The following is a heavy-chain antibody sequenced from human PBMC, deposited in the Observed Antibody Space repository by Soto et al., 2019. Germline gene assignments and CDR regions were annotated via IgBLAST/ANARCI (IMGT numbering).Heavy chain of an antibody. CDR1: GFTFSSYG. J-gene: IGHJ4*02. D-gene: IGHD6-13*01. V-gene: IGHV3-30*03. CDR2: ISYDGSNK. Sequence: GGSLRLSCAASGFTFSSYGMHWVRQAPGKGLEWVAVISYDGSNKYYADSVKGRFTISRDNSKNTLYLQMNGLRAEDTAVYSCAIRVGYSSSWSDNPFDYWGQGTLVTVSS. CDR3: AIRVGYSSSWSDNPFDY.